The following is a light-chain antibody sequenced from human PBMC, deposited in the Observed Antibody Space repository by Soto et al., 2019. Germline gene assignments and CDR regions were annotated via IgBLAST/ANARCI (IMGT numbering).Light chain of an antibody. V-gene: IGKV3-11*01. CDR2: DAS. J-gene: IGKJ4*01. CDR1: QSVSSY. CDR3: QLRSNWLFT. Sequence: EIVLTQSPATLSLSPGERATLSCRASQSVSSYLAWYQQKPGQAPRLLIYDASNRATGIPARFSGSGSGTDFTLTISSLELEDFAVYYCQLRSNWLFTFGGGTKVEIK.